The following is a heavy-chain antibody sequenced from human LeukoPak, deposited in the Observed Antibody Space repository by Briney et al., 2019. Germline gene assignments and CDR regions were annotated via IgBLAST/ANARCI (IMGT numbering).Heavy chain of an antibody. CDR2: IRQDGSETHSDGSER. CDR3: ARVTDFWSALDY. J-gene: IGHJ4*02. Sequence: GGSLRLSCVASGFTFRGYWMSWVRQAPGKGLEWVATIRQDGSETHSDGSERFYVDSVKGRFTISRDNAKNSLYLQMNSLRAEDTAVYYCARVTDFWSALDYWGQGTLVTVSS. D-gene: IGHD3-3*01. V-gene: IGHV3-7*04. CDR1: GFTFRGYW.